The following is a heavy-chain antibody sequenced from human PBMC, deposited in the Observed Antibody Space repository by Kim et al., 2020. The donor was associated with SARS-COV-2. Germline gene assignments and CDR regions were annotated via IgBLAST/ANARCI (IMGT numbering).Heavy chain of an antibody. V-gene: IGHV4-31*02. J-gene: IGHJ5*02. CDR3: ARAHTGWFDP. CDR2: GST. Sequence: GSTPHNQALRNRVTIYVDTSKSQFSLRLRSVTAADTAVYYCARAHTGWFDPWGQGTLVTVSS.